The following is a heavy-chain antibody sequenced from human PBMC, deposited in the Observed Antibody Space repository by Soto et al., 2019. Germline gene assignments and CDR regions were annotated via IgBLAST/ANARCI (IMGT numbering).Heavy chain of an antibody. J-gene: IGHJ4*02. Sequence: ASVKVSCKASGYTFTSYDINWVRQATGQGLEWMGWMNPNSGNTGYAQKFQGRVTMTRNTSISTAYMGLSSLRFEDTAVYYCARGQIAAAGNYWGQGTLVTVSS. CDR2: MNPNSGNT. D-gene: IGHD6-13*01. CDR3: ARGQIAAAGNY. V-gene: IGHV1-8*01. CDR1: GYTFTSYD.